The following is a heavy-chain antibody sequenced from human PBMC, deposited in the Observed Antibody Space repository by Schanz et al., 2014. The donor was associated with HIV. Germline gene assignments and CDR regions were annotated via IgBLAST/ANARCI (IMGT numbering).Heavy chain of an antibody. J-gene: IGHJ5*02. Sequence: QEQLVESGGGVVQPGKSLRLSCAASGFTFRNFGMHWVRQAPGKGLEWVAVIWYDGTNIDYADSVKGRFTVSRDNSKNMLYLQMNSLRAEDTAVYYCAREYYSRNWNWFDPWDQGTLVTVSS. CDR3: AREYYSRNWNWFDP. CDR2: IWYDGTNI. D-gene: IGHD6-13*01. CDR1: GFTFRNFG. V-gene: IGHV3-33*01.